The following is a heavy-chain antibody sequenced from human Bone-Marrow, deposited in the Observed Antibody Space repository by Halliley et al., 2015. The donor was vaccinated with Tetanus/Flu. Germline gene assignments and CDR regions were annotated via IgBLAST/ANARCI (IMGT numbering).Heavy chain of an antibody. CDR2: IIPIYGAT. V-gene: IGHV1-69*01. J-gene: IGHJ5*02. CDR1: GGIFSSYT. D-gene: IGHD3-22*01. CDR3: ARGKEQLLLASSWFDP. Sequence: QLVQSGAEVKKPGSSVRVSCKASGGIFSSYTINWVRQAPGQGLEWMGDIIPIYGATNYAQKFQGRVTITADESTDTAYMELSSLRSEDTGVYYCARGKEQLLLASSWFDPWGQGTLVTVSS.